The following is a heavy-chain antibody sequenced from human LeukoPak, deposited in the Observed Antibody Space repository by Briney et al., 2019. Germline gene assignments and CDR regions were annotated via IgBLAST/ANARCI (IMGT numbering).Heavy chain of an antibody. CDR3: ARQGVATAIDY. CDR2: ISASGNT. CDR1: CRSISNYY. V-gene: IGHV4-4*07. J-gene: IGHJ4*02. D-gene: IGHD2-21*02. Sequence: SETLSLTCIVSCRSISNYYCSWIRQPAGKGLEWIGRISASGNTNYNPSLKSRVTMSVDTSMNLFALKLSSVTAAATAVYYCARQGVATAIDYWGQGTLVTVSS.